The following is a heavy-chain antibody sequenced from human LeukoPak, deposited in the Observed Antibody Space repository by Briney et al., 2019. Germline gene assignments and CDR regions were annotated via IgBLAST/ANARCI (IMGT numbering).Heavy chain of an antibody. CDR1: GGTFSSYA. J-gene: IGHJ4*02. Sequence: GASVKVSCKASGGTFSSYAISWVRQAPGQGHEWMGRIIPIRGIANYAQKFQGRGKITADKSTSTAYMELSSLRSEDTAVYYCARGFSGPEGYFDYWGQGTLVTVSS. CDR3: ARGFSGPEGYFDY. CDR2: IIPIRGIA. D-gene: IGHD3-10*01. V-gene: IGHV1-69*04.